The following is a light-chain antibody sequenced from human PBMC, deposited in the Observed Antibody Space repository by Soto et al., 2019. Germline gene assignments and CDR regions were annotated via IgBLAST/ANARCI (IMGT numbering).Light chain of an antibody. J-gene: IGKJ1*01. Sequence: EIVMTQSPATLSVSPGERATLSCRASQSVSSSYLAWYQQKPGQAPRLLIYGASSRATGIPDRFSGSGSGTDFTLTISRLEPEDFAVYYCQHGTFGQGTKVDI. V-gene: IGKV3-20*01. CDR1: QSVSSSY. CDR2: GAS. CDR3: QHGT.